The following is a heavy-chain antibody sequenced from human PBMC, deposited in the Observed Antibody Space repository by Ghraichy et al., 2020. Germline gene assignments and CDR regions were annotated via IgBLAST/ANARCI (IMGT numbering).Heavy chain of an antibody. CDR3: AKEGSQYASSWLDY. Sequence: GESLNISCAASGFTFRNYGMQWVRQAPGKGLEWVAVISHDGSVTHYADSVKGRFTISRDNSKNTLSLQMNSLRAEDTAVYYCAKEGSQYASSWLDYWGQGTLVTVSS. V-gene: IGHV3-30*18. D-gene: IGHD6-13*01. CDR2: ISHDGSVT. J-gene: IGHJ4*02. CDR1: GFTFRNYG.